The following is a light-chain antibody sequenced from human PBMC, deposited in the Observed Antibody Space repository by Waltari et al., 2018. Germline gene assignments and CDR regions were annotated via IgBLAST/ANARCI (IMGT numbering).Light chain of an antibody. CDR3: QTWVTGIRVV. Sequence: QLVLTQSPSASASLGASVKLTCTLSSGPSTYAIAWHPQQPGKGPRYLMKVDSNGGHFKGDGIPDRFSGSSSGTERYLTISSLQSDDEADYYCQTWVTGIRVVFGGGTKLTVL. J-gene: IGLJ2*01. V-gene: IGLV4-69*02. CDR2: VDSNGGH. CDR1: SGPSTYA.